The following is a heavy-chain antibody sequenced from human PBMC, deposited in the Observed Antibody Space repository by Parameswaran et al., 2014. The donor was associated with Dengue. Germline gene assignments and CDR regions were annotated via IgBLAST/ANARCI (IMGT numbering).Heavy chain of an antibody. CDR2: IYPGDSDT. CDR3: ARAGYCSSTSCSPHVYYYYGMDV. V-gene: IGHV5-51*01. J-gene: IGHJ6*02. Sequence: PREGLEWMGIIYPGDSDTRYSPSFQGQVTISADKSISTAYLQWSSLKASDTAMYYCARAGYCSSTSCSPHVYYYYGMDVWGQGTTVTVSS. D-gene: IGHD2-2*01.